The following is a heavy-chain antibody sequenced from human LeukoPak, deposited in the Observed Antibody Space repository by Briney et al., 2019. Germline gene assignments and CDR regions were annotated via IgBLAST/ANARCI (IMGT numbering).Heavy chain of an antibody. CDR1: GFTFSSYS. Sequence: GGSLRLSCAASGFTFSSYSMTWVRQAPGKGLEWVSSISSSSSYIYYADSVKGRFTISRDNAKNSLYLQMNSLRAEDTAVYYCARGPATTVVFWFDPWGQGTLVTVSS. CDR2: ISSSSSYI. D-gene: IGHD4-17*01. V-gene: IGHV3-21*01. J-gene: IGHJ5*02. CDR3: ARGPATTVVFWFDP.